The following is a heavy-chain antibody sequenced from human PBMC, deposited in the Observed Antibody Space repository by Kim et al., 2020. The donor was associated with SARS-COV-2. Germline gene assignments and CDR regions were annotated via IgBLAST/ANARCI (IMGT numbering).Heavy chain of an antibody. CDR3: ARGVHLGSGSYYFPD. CDR2: INSDGSAT. J-gene: IGHJ4*02. Sequence: GGSLRLSCAASGFTFSRDWMHWVRQVPGKGPVWVSRINSDGSATFYADSVKGRFTISRDNAKNTLDLQMNSLRVEDTALYYCARGVHLGSGSYYFPDWGQGTLVTVSS. D-gene: IGHD1-26*01. CDR1: GFTFSRDW. V-gene: IGHV3-74*01.